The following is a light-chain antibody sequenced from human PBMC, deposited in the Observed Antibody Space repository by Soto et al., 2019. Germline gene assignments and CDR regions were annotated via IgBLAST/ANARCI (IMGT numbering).Light chain of an antibody. V-gene: IGKV3-15*01. J-gene: IGKJ3*01. CDR1: QSVSSN. Sequence: EIVLTQSPATLSVSPGERVTLSCRASQSVSSNLAWYQQKPGQTPRLLIYDASTRATGIPARFSGSGSGTEFTLTISSLQSEDFAVYYCQHYNNWPLFGPGTKVDIK. CDR2: DAS. CDR3: QHYNNWPL.